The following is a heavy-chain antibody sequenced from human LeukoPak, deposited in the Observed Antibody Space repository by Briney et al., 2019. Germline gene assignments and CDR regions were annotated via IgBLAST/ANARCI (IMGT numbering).Heavy chain of an antibody. Sequence: GASVKVSCKASRYTFTGYYVHWVRQAPGQGLEWMGWINPNSGGKNYAQKLQGRVTMTTDTSTSTAYMELRSLRSDDTAVYYCARDQSDYYYYYGMDVWGQGTTVTVSS. CDR1: RYTFTGYY. J-gene: IGHJ6*02. CDR2: INPNSGGK. V-gene: IGHV1-2*02. CDR3: ARDQSDYYYYYGMDV.